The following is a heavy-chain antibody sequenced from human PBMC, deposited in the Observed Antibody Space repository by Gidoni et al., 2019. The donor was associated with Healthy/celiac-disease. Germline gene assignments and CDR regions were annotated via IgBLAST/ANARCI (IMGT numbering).Heavy chain of an antibody. V-gene: IGHV4-34*01. CDR2: INHSGST. Sequence: QVQLQQWGAGLLKPSETLSLTCAVYGGSFSGYYWSWIRQPPGKGLEWIGEINHSGSTNYNPSLKSRVTISVDTSKNQFSLKLSSVTAADTAVYYCARGPGPSVTTVWYYYYGMDVWGQGTTVTVSS. D-gene: IGHD4-17*01. CDR3: ARGPGPSVTTVWYYYYGMDV. J-gene: IGHJ6*02. CDR1: GGSFSGYY.